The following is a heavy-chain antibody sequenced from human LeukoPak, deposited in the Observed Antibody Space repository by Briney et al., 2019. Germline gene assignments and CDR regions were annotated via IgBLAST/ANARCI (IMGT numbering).Heavy chain of an antibody. V-gene: IGHV3-64*01. CDR3: ARDRGGYYGSGNDY. Sequence: GGSLRLSCAASGFTFSTYAMHWVRQAPGKGLEYVSAISSNGGSTYYANSVKGRFTISRDNSKNTLYLQMGSLRAEDMAVYYCARDRGGYYGSGNDYWGQGTLVTVSS. CDR2: ISSNGGST. CDR1: GFTFSTYA. J-gene: IGHJ4*02. D-gene: IGHD3-10*01.